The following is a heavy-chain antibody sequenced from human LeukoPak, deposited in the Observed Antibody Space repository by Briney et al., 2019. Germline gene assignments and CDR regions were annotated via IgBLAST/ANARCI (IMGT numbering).Heavy chain of an antibody. CDR2: IYHSRST. D-gene: IGHD3-22*01. J-gene: IGHJ4*02. CDR3: ARHRYYYDTSGYAFDC. Sequence: PSETLSLTCAVSGYSISSGYYWGWIRQPPGKGLEWIGSIYHSRSTYYNPSLKSRVTISVDTSKNQFSLKLSSVTAADTAVYYCARHRYYYDTSGYAFDCWGQGTLVTVSS. V-gene: IGHV4-38-2*01. CDR1: GYSISSGYY.